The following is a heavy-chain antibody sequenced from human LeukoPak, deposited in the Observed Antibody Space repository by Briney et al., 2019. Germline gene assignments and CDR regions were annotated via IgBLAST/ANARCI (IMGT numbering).Heavy chain of an antibody. CDR3: ARDPTYYYGSNYYYMDV. CDR1: GFTVSSNY. CDR2: ICSGGST. J-gene: IGHJ6*03. V-gene: IGHV3-53*01. Sequence: PGGSLRLSCAASGFTVSSNYMSWVRQAPGKGLEWVSVICSGGSTYYADSVKGRFTISRDNSKNTLYLQMDSLRAEDTAVYYCARDPTYYYGSNYYYMDVWGKGTTVTVSS. D-gene: IGHD3-10*01.